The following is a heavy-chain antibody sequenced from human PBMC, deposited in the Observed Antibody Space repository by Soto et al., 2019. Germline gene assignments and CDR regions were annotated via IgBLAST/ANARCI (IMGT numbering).Heavy chain of an antibody. CDR1: GYTFTGYY. CDR2: INPNSGGT. Sequence: QVQLVQSGAEVKKPGASVKVSCKASGYTFTGYYMHWVRQAPGQGLEWMGWINPNSGGTNYAQKFQGWVTMTSDTSISTAYMELSRLRSDDTAVYYCASSALPTYSSGWLDAFDIWGQGTMVTVSS. D-gene: IGHD6-19*01. CDR3: ASSALPTYSSGWLDAFDI. J-gene: IGHJ3*02. V-gene: IGHV1-2*04.